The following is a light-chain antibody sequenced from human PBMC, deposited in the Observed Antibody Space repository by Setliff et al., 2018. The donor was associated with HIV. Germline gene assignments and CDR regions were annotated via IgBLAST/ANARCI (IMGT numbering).Light chain of an antibody. CDR3: QVWDSSSDHHV. J-gene: IGLJ1*01. CDR2: DNG. CDR1: NIGSKS. V-gene: IGLV3-21*03. Sequence: SYELTQPPSVSVAPGKTARITCGGNNIGSKSVHWYQQKPGQAPVLAVYDNGDRPSGIPERFSGSNSGNTATLTISRVEAGDEADYYCQVWDSSSDHHVFGTGTKV.